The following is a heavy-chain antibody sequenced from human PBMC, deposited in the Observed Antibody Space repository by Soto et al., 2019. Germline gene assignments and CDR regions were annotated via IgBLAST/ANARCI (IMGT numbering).Heavy chain of an antibody. CDR2: INPKFGDT. D-gene: IGHD3-10*01. CDR1: GYTFSAYY. V-gene: IGHV1-2*02. CDR3: ARNMDYYYGPGSGNGHGV. Sequence: QVQLVQSAAEVKEPGDSVRVSCEASGYTFSAYYIHWVRQAPGQGLEWMGWINPKFGDTTYAQDFQGRVTMSRDMSISTVYMELSRLTSDDTAIYYCARNMDYYYGPGSGNGHGVWGQGTTVTVFS. J-gene: IGHJ6*02.